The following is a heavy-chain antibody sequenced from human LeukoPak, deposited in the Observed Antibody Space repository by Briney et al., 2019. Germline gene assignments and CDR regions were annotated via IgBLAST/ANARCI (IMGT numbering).Heavy chain of an antibody. V-gene: IGHV4-59*08. D-gene: IGHD3-16*01. CDR2: IYNSGST. J-gene: IGHJ3*01. CDR1: GGSISSHY. CDR3: ARDDYGVFDAFDV. Sequence: SETLSLTCTVSGGSISSHYWSWIRQPPGKGLEWIGYIYNSGSTNYNPSLKSRVAISLDTSKNQFSLHLTSVTAADTAVYFCARDDYGVFDAFDVWGQGTVVTVSS.